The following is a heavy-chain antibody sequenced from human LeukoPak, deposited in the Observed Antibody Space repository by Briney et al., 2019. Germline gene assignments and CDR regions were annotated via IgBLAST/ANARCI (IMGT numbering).Heavy chain of an antibody. D-gene: IGHD6-6*01. J-gene: IGHJ4*02. CDR3: ARDRVEYSSSPPLDY. V-gene: IGHV3-7*01. CDR1: GFTFSSFW. Sequence: GGPLGLSCAASGFTFSSFWMMGVRPAPGRGREGVANIKQDGSEKYYVDSEKGRFTNSRDNAKISLYLQMNSLRAEDTAVYYCARDRVEYSSSPPLDYWGQGTLVTVSS. CDR2: IKQDGSEK.